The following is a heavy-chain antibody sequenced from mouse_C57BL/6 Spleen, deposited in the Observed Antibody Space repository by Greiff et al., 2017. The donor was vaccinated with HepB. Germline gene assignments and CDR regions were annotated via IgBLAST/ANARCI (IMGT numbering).Heavy chain of an antibody. Sequence: VQLQQSGAELVRPGTSVKVSCKASGYAFTNYLIEWVKQRPGQGLEWIGVINPGSGGTNYNEKFKGKATLTADKSSSTAYMQLSSLTSEDSAVYFCARPQIYYGNSGAMDYWGQGTSVTVSS. CDR2: INPGSGGT. D-gene: IGHD2-1*01. J-gene: IGHJ4*01. CDR1: GYAFTNYL. V-gene: IGHV1-54*01. CDR3: ARPQIYYGNSGAMDY.